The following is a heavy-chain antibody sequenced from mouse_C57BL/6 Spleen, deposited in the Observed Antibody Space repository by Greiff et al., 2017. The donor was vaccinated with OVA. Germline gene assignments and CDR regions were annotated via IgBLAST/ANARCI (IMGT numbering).Heavy chain of an antibody. V-gene: IGHV1-82*01. CDR2: IYPGDGDT. Sequence: QVQLQPSGPELVKPGASVKISCKASGYAFSSSWMNWVKQRPGKGLEWIGRIYPGDGDTNYHGKFKGKATLTADKSYSTAYMQLSSLTSEDSAVYFCARERDYDGYYYAMDYWGQGTSVTVSS. CDR1: GYAFSSSW. D-gene: IGHD2-4*01. J-gene: IGHJ4*01. CDR3: ARERDYDGYYYAMDY.